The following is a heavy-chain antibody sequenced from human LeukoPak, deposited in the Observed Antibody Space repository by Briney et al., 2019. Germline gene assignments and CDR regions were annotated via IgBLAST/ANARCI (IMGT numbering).Heavy chain of an antibody. V-gene: IGHV5-51*01. CDR3: ARRYYYDSCGYYYFDY. D-gene: IGHD3-22*01. CDR2: IYPGESDT. CDR1: GYSFTSYW. J-gene: IGHJ4*02. Sequence: GESLKISCKGSGYSFTSYWIGWVRQMPGKGLEWMGIIYPGESDTRYSPSFQGQVTISADKSISTAYLQWSSLKASDTAMYYCARRYYYDSCGYYYFDYWGQGTLVTVSS.